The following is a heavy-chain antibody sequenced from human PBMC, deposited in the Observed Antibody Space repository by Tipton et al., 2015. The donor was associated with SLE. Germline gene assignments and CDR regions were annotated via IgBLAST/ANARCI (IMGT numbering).Heavy chain of an antibody. CDR3: ARQTDCSSTTCYTGGGSFQH. Sequence: QSGAEVKKPGASVKVSCKASGYTFTGYGISWVRQAPGQGLEWMGWISGYNGNTNYAQKLQGRVTMTTDTSTSTAYMEVRSLRSDDTAVYYCARQTDCSSTTCYTGGGSFQHWGQGTLVTVSS. CDR1: GYTFTGYG. V-gene: IGHV1-18*01. J-gene: IGHJ1*01. D-gene: IGHD2-2*02. CDR2: ISGYNGNT.